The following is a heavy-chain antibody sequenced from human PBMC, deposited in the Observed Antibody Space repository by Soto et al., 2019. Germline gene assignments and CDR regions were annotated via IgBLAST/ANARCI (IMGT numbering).Heavy chain of an antibody. CDR3: AAAGTIFGVVIAGHDAFDS. Sequence: QMQLVQSGPEVKKPGTSVKVSCKASGFTFTSSAMQWVRQARGQRLEWIGWIVVGSGNTNYAQKFQERVTITRDMSTSTAYMELSSLRSEDTAVYYCAAAGTIFGVVIAGHDAFDSWGQGTMVTVSS. D-gene: IGHD3-3*01. CDR1: GFTFTSSA. CDR2: IVVGSGNT. J-gene: IGHJ3*02. V-gene: IGHV1-58*02.